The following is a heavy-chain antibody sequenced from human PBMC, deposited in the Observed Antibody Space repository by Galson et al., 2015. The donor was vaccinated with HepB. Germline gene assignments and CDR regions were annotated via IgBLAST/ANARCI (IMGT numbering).Heavy chain of an antibody. J-gene: IGHJ4*02. D-gene: IGHD6-19*01. CDR2: ISSSSSYT. CDR1: GFTFSDYY. Sequence: SLRLSCAASGFTFSDYYMSWIRQAPGKGLEWVSYISSSSSYTNYADSVMGRFTISRDNAKNSLYLQMNSLRAEDTAVYYCARVPAGYSSGWYSAPVDYWGQGTLVTVSS. V-gene: IGHV3-11*06. CDR3: ARVPAGYSSGWYSAPVDY.